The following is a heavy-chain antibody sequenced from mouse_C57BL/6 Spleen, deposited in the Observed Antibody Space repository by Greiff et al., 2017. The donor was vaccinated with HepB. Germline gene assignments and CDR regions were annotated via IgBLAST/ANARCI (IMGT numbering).Heavy chain of an antibody. J-gene: IGHJ2*01. V-gene: IGHV5-17*01. Sequence: EVKLMESGGGLVKPGGSLKLSCAASGFTFSDYGMHWVRQAPEKGLEWVAYISSGSSTIYYADTVKGRFTISRDNAKNTLFLQMTSLRSEDTAMYYCARSYYYGSSSFDYWGQGTTLTVSS. CDR2: ISSGSSTI. CDR3: ARSYYYGSSSFDY. CDR1: GFTFSDYG. D-gene: IGHD1-1*01.